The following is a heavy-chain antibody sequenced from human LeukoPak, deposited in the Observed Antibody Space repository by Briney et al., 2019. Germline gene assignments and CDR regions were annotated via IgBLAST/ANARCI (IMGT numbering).Heavy chain of an antibody. J-gene: IGHJ4*02. V-gene: IGHV4-59*01. CDR3: ARDLALGWIDC. CDR2: IYYSGST. D-gene: IGHD2-15*01. CDR1: GGSISSYY. Sequence: SETLSLTCTVSGGSISSYYWSWIRQPPGKGLEWIGYIYYSGSTNYNPSLKSRVTISVDTSKNQFSLKLSSVTAADTAVYYCARDLALGWIDCWGQGTLVTVSS.